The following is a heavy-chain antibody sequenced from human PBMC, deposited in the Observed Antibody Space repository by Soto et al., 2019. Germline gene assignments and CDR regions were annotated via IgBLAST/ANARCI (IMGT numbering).Heavy chain of an antibody. Sequence: QVQLQQWGAGLLKPSETLSLTCAVYGGSFSGYYWSWIRQPPGKGLEWIGEINHSGSTNYNPSLKSRVTISVDTSKNQFSMKLSSVTAADTAVYYCAGTPIWFGELAYYYYYMDVWGKGTTVTVS. V-gene: IGHV4-34*01. CDR3: AGTPIWFGELAYYYYYMDV. CDR2: INHSGST. CDR1: GGSFSGYY. D-gene: IGHD3-10*01. J-gene: IGHJ6*03.